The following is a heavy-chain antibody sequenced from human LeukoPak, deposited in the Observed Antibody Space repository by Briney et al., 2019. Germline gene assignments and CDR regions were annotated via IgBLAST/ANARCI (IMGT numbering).Heavy chain of an antibody. Sequence: SQTLSLTCTVSGGSISSRDYYWTWIRQPPGKGLEWIGYIYYSGSTNYNPSLKSRVTISVDTSKNQFSLKLSSVTAADTAVYYCARRSYGSGSDDAFDIWGQGTMVTVSS. V-gene: IGHV4-30-4*01. CDR2: IYYSGST. CDR1: GGSISSRDYY. J-gene: IGHJ3*02. D-gene: IGHD3-10*01. CDR3: ARRSYGSGSDDAFDI.